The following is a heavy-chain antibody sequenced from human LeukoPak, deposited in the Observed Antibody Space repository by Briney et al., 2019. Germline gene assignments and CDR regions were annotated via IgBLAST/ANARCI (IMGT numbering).Heavy chain of an antibody. J-gene: IGHJ4*02. CDR2: ISAHTGTT. CDR1: GYTFTSYG. CDR3: ARDLKPNWGYYFDY. Sequence: ASVKVSCKASGYTFTSYGISWVRQAPGQGLEWMGWISAHTGTTNYAQKFQGRVTMTIDTSTSTAFMELRSLRSDDTAVYYCARDLKPNWGYYFDYWGQGTLVTVSS. D-gene: IGHD7-27*01. V-gene: IGHV1-18*01.